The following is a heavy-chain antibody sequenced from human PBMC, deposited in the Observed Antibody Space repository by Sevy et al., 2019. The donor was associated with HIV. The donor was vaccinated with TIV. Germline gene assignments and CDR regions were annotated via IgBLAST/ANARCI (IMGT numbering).Heavy chain of an antibody. V-gene: IGHV3-11*06. J-gene: IGHJ4*02. CDR2: ISSRNTYT. D-gene: IGHD6-13*01. CDR3: ARAHIAASAPYYFDY. CDR1: GFTFSDYY. Sequence: GGSLRLSCAASGFTFSDYYMSWIRQAPGKGLEWISYISSRNTYTNYADSVKGRFTISRDNAKNSLYLHMDSLRAEDTAVYYCARAHIAASAPYYFDYWGQGTLVTVSS.